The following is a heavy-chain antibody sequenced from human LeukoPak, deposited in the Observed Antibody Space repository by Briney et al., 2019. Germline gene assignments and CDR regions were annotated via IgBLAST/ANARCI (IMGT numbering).Heavy chain of an antibody. CDR3: ARERSYCGGDCYSLVYFDY. CDR2: ISAYNGNT. V-gene: IGHV1-18*01. J-gene: IGHJ4*02. D-gene: IGHD2-21*02. Sequence: GASVKVSCKASGHTFTNYGFTWVRQAPGQGLEWMGWISAYNGNTNYAQKLQGRVTMTTDTSTSTAYMELRSLRSEDTAVYYCARERSYCGGDCYSLVYFDYWGQGTLVTVSS. CDR1: GHTFTNYG.